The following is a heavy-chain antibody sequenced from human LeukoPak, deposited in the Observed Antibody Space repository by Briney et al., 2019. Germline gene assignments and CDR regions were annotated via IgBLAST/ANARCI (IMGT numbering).Heavy chain of an antibody. D-gene: IGHD4-17*01. CDR1: GFIFSSYE. V-gene: IGHV3-48*03. CDR3: ARDNDYGDPDY. J-gene: IGHJ4*02. CDR2: ISSSDSTI. Sequence: GGSLRLSCAASGFIFSSYEMNWVRQAPGKGLEWVSYISSSDSTISYADSVRGRFTISRDNAENSLYPQMNSLRAEDTAVYYCARDNDYGDPDYWGQGTLVTVSS.